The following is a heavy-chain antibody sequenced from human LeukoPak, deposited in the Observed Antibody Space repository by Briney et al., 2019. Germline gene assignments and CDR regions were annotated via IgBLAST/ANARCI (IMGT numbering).Heavy chain of an antibody. D-gene: IGHD3-22*01. J-gene: IGHJ5*02. Sequence: PSETLSLTCTVSGGSISSHYWSWIRQPPGKGLEWIGYIYYSGSTNYNPSLKSRVTISVDTPKNQFSLKLSSVTAADTAVYYCARGTYYYDSSGPNWFDPWGQGTLVTVSS. CDR1: GGSISSHY. V-gene: IGHV4-59*11. CDR2: IYYSGST. CDR3: ARGTYYYDSSGPNWFDP.